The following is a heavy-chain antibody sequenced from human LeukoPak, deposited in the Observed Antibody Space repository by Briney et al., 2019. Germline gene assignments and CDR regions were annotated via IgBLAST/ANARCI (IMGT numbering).Heavy chain of an antibody. V-gene: IGHV4-34*01. J-gene: IGHJ4*02. CDR1: GGSFSGYY. CDR2: IKHSGST. Sequence: SETLSLTCAVYGGSFSGYYWSWIRQPPGKGLEWIGEIKHSGSTSYNPSLKSRLNIAVDTSKNQFSLKLSPVTAADTAVYYCARGRAGNNRAASNILSSYSSGWFMPQTGGEYYFDYWGQGTLVTVCS. CDR3: ARGRAGNNRAASNILSSYSSGWFMPQTGGEYYFDY. D-gene: IGHD6-19*01.